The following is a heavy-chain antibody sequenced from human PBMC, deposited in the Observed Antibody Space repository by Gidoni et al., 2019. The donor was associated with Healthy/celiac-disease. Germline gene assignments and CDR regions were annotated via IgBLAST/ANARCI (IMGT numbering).Heavy chain of an antibody. J-gene: IGHJ3*02. CDR2: ISSSSSYI. Sequence: EVQLVDSGGGLVKPGGSLRLSCAASGFTFSSNSMNWVRKVPGKGLEWVSSISSSSSYIYYADSVKGRFTSSRDNAKNSLYLQMNSLRAEDTAVYYCARELSTRDAFDIWGQGTMVTVSS. CDR3: ARELSTRDAFDI. V-gene: IGHV3-21*01. CDR1: GFTFSSNS.